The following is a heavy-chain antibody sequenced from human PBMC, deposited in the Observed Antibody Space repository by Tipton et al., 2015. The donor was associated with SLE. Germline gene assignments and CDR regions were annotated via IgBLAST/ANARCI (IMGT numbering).Heavy chain of an antibody. J-gene: IGHJ4*02. V-gene: IGHV4-39*07. CDR2: IFYTGST. CDR1: DGSIRSTNYY. D-gene: IGHD5-12*01. Sequence: LSCTVSDGSIRSTNYYWGWIRQPPGKGLEWIGSIFYTGSTYYNPSLKSRVSFSIDTSKHQFSLKLNSVTAADTAVYYCARRHYSGPFASWGQGTLVTVSS. CDR3: ARRHYSGPFAS.